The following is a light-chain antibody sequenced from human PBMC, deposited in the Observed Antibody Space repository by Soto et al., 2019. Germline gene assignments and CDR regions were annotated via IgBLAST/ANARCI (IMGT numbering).Light chain of an antibody. CDR2: DAS. CDR1: QSISRG. V-gene: IGKV1-5*01. Sequence: DIQMTQSPSTLSASVGDRVTITCRASQSISRGLAWYQQKPGKAPKLLIYDASTLESGVPSRFSGSGSGTEFTLTISSLQPDDFATYCCQHYSTVWSFGQGTKVEIK. CDR3: QHYSTVWS. J-gene: IGKJ1*01.